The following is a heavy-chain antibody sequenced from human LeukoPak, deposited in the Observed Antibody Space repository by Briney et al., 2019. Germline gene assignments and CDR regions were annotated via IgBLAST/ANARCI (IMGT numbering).Heavy chain of an antibody. CDR2: IYPGDSDT. D-gene: IGHD2-21*02. CDR3: ARGSYCGGDCYLECFQH. V-gene: IGHV5-51*01. J-gene: IGHJ1*01. CDR1: GYSFTSYW. Sequence: GESLKISCKGSGYSFTSYWIGWVRQMPGKGLEWMGIIYPGDSDTRYSPSFQGQVTISADKSISTAYLQWSSLKASDTAMYYCARGSYCGGDCYLECFQHWGQGTLVTVSS.